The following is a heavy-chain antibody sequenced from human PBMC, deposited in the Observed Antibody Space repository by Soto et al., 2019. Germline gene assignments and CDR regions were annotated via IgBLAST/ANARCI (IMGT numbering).Heavy chain of an antibody. CDR1: GFTFSSYG. V-gene: IGHV3-33*01. CDR2: IWYDGSNK. D-gene: IGHD6-13*01. CDR3: ARDLWSRSEQQLVFIDY. J-gene: IGHJ4*02. Sequence: QVQLVESGGGVVQPGRSLRLSCAASGFTFSSYGMHWVRQAPGKGLAWVAVIWYDGSNKYYADSVKGRFTISRDNSKNTLYLQMNSLRAEDTAVYYCARDLWSRSEQQLVFIDYWGQGTLVTVSS.